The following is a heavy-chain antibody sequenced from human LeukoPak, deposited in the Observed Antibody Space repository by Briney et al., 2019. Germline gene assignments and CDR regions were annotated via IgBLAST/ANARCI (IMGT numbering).Heavy chain of an antibody. V-gene: IGHV4-4*02. D-gene: IGHD6-13*01. J-gene: IGHJ6*02. CDR3: ARDSNAAAYGMDV. Sequence: SGTLSLTCAVSGGSISSSNWRSWVRQPPGKGLEWIGEIYHSGSTNYNPSLKSRVTISVDKSKNQFSLKLSSVTAADTAVYYCARDSNAAAYGMDVWGQGTTVTVSS. CDR1: GGSISSSNW. CDR2: IYHSGST.